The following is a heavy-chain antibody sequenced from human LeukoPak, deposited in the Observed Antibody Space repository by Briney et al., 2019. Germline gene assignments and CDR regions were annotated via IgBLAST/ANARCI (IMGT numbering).Heavy chain of an antibody. CDR1: GFTFKNAW. J-gene: IGHJ6*02. CDR3: ATQSSYSSNNYYSYGMDV. V-gene: IGHV3-15*06. D-gene: IGHD6-13*01. CDR2: IRCKIDDGTT. Sequence: PGGSLRLSCVASGFTFKNAWMSWVRQAPGKGLEWVGRIRCKIDDGTTNYAAPVKGRSTISRDDSKNTLYLQMISLKTEDTAVYYCATQSSYSSNNYYSYGMDVWGQGTTVTVSS.